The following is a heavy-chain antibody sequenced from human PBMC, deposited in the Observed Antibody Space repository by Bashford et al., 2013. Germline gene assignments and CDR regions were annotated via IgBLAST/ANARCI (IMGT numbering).Heavy chain of an antibody. V-gene: IGHV3-48*02. CDR2: IGTSSTTI. D-gene: IGHD3-16*02. Sequence: VRQAPGKGLEWVSNIGTSSTTIYYADSVKGRFTISRDNAKNSLYLQMNSLRDEDTAVYYCARGTLGDLSLFDNWGQGTLVTVSS. J-gene: IGHJ4*02. CDR3: ARGTLGDLSLFDN.